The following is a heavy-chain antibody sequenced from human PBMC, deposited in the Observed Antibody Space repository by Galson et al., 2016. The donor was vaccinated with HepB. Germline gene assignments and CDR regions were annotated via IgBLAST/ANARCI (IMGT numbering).Heavy chain of an antibody. CDR2: ISSSGTTI. D-gene: IGHD1-26*01. V-gene: IGHV3-48*03. J-gene: IGHJ4*02. CDR1: GFTFSTYN. CDR3: ARTTPTPFEYYFDY. Sequence: SLRLSCAASGFTFSTYNMNWVRQAPGKGLEWVSFISSSGTTIYYTDSVKGRFTISRDNAKNSLYLQMNSLRAEDTAVYYCARTTPTPFEYYFDYWGQGTLVTVSS.